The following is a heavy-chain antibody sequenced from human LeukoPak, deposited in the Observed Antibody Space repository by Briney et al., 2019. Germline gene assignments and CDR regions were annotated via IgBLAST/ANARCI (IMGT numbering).Heavy chain of an antibody. Sequence: ASVKISCKASGYTFSSYAMNWVRQAPGQGLEWMGWINTNTGNPTYAQGFTGRFVFSLDTSVSTAYLQISSLQAEDTAVYYCARSNNDGDYLGVGFDYWGQGTLVTVSS. CDR1: GYTFSSYA. CDR2: INTNTGNP. D-gene: IGHD4-17*01. CDR3: ARSNNDGDYLGVGFDY. V-gene: IGHV7-4-1*02. J-gene: IGHJ4*02.